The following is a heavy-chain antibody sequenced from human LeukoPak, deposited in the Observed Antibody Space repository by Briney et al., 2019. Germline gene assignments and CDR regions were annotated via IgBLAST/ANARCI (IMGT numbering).Heavy chain of an antibody. CDR3: ARQKTYYDFWSGYLGMDV. Sequence: SQTLSLTCAVSGGSISSGSYSWSWIRQPPGKGLEWIGYIYPRGSTYYNPSLKSRVIIFVDTSKNQFSLKLSSVTAADTAVYFCARQKTYYDFWSGYLGMDVWGRGTTVTVSS. CDR2: IYPRGST. CDR1: GGSISSGSYS. D-gene: IGHD3-3*01. J-gene: IGHJ6*04. V-gene: IGHV4-30-2*03.